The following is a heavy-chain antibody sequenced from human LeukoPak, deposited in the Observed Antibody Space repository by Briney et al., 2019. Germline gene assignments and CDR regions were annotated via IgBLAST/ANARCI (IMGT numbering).Heavy chain of an antibody. CDR1: GGSITSYY. V-gene: IGHV4-59*01. CDR3: ARVGDSSGYYYYFDY. Sequence: PSETLSLTCTVSGGSITSYYWSWIRQPPGKGLECIGYIYYSGSTNYNPSLKGRVTISVDTSKNQFSLKLSSVTAADTAVYYCARVGDSSGYYYYFDYWGQGTLVTVSS. CDR2: IYYSGST. D-gene: IGHD3-22*01. J-gene: IGHJ4*02.